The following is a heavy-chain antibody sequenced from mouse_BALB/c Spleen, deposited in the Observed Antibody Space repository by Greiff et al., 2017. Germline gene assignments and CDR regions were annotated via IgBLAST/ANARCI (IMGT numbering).Heavy chain of an antibody. CDR1: GYTFTSYW. Sequence: QVQLQQPGAELVRPGASVKLSCKASGYTFTSYWINWVKQRPGQGLEWIGNIYPSDSYTNYNQKFKDKATLTVDKSSSTAYMQLSSPTSEDSAVYYCTTTATDYYAMDYWGQGTSVTVSS. V-gene: IGHV1-69*02. J-gene: IGHJ4*01. CDR3: TTTATDYYAMDY. D-gene: IGHD1-2*01. CDR2: IYPSDSYT.